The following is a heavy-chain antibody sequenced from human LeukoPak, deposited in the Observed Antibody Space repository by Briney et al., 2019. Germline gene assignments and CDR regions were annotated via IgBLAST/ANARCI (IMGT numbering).Heavy chain of an antibody. V-gene: IGHV1-69*06. CDR1: GGTFSSYA. CDR3: ARSIQLWQHNWFDP. CDR2: IVPIFGTA. J-gene: IGHJ5*02. D-gene: IGHD5-18*01. Sequence: ASVKVSCKASGGTFSSYAISWVRQAPGQGLEWMGGIVPIFGTANYAQKFQGRVTITADKSTSTAYMELSSLRSEDTAVYYCARSIQLWQHNWFDPWGQGTLVTVSS.